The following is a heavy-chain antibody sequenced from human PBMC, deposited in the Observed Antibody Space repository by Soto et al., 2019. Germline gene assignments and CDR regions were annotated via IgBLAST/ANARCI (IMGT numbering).Heavy chain of an antibody. CDR3: ARGLGSSDAFDI. D-gene: IGHD7-27*01. J-gene: IGHJ3*02. V-gene: IGHV3-21*01. CDR1: GFTFSSYS. CDR2: ISSSSSYI. Sequence: GGSLRLSCAASGFTFSSYSMNWVRQAPGKGLEWVSSISSSSSYIYYADSVKGRFTISRDNAKNSLYLQMNSLRAEDTAVYYCARGLGSSDAFDIWGQGTMVTVSS.